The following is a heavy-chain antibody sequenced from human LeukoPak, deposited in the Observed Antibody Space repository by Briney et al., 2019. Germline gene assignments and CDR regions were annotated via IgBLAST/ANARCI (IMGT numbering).Heavy chain of an antibody. J-gene: IGHJ5*02. CDR2: ITGSGGTT. D-gene: IGHD4-17*01. CDR1: GFTFSSYA. CDR3: ATKRRATVTTYNWFDP. V-gene: IGHV3-23*01. Sequence: GGSLRLSCAASGFTFSSYAMSWVRQAPGKGLEWLSAITGSGGTTYYADSVKGRFTISRDNSKNTLYLQMNSLRAEDTAVYYCATKRRATVTTYNWFDPWGQGTLVTVSS.